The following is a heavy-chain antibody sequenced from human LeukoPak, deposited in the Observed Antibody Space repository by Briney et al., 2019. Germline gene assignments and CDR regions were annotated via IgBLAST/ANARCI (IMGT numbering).Heavy chain of an antibody. CDR3: GRERVSRMYRTGSGYRYYYYMDV. CDR1: EFNSGDNG. V-gene: IGHV3-49*04. D-gene: IGHD3/OR15-3a*01. CDR2: FANKAHGATV. Sequence: RSLRLSCAASEFNSGDNGVTWGRRPPGRGLVWSALFANKAHGATVEYAAAISDRFIIARADSKSFAYPQMNSLRTEDTAVNICGRERVSRMYRTGSGYRYYYYMDVWGKGTTVIVSS. J-gene: IGHJ6*03.